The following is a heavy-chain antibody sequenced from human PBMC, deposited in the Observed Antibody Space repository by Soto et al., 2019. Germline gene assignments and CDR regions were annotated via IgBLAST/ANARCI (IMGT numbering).Heavy chain of an antibody. CDR1: GFTFSSYG. J-gene: IGHJ4*02. CDR3: AKDSWWFGELLWHQFDY. D-gene: IGHD3-10*01. V-gene: IGHV3-30*18. CDR2: ISYDGSNK. Sequence: GGSLRLSCAASGFTFSSYGMHWVRQAPGKGLEWVAVISYDGSNKYYADSVKGRFTISRDNSKNTLYLQMNSLRAEDTAVYYCAKDSWWFGELLWHQFDYWGQGTLVTVSS.